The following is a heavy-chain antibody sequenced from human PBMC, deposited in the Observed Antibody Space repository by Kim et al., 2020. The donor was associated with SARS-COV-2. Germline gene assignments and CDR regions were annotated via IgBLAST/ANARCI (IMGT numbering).Heavy chain of an antibody. D-gene: IGHD6-13*01. Sequence: GGSLRLSCAVSGFTFTAYAMSWVRQAPGKGLEWVSGITAVADTTNYAGSVKGRLTITRDNSNNILYLEMYSLIAEATALYYCSKDPLKYDSNWYPNLFDP. CDR3: SKDPLKYDSNWYPNLFDP. V-gene: IGHV3-23*01. CDR2: ITAVADTT. J-gene: IGHJ5*02. CDR1: GFTFTAYA.